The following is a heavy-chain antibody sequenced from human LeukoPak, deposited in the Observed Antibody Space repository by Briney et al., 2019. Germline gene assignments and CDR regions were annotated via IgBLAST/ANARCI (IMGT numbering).Heavy chain of an antibody. J-gene: IGHJ6*03. CDR1: GGSIGTYY. CDR3: ARHIGGGIEDMDV. D-gene: IGHD3-16*02. V-gene: IGHV4-59*08. Sequence: SETLSLTCTVSGGSIGTYYRSWVRQSPGKGLEWIGYIYVTGNRYNPYLQSRVTISVDTSRNQFFLKMSSVTAADTAVYYCARHIGGGIEDMDVWGKGTKVTVSS. CDR2: IYVTGN.